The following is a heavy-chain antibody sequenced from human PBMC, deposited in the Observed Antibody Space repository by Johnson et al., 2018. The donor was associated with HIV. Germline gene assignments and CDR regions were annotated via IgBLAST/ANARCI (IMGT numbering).Heavy chain of an antibody. J-gene: IGHJ3*02. CDR2: ISSSGNTI. CDR3: ARDPGPQWELEATDAFDI. Sequence: QMQLVESGGGLVKPGGSLRLSCAASGITFSDYYMSWIRQAPGKGLEWVSYISSSGNTIYYADSVKGRVTISRDNAKKSLYLQMNSLRAEDTAVYYCARDPGPQWELEATDAFDIWGQGTMVTVSS. CDR1: GITFSDYY. D-gene: IGHD1-26*01. V-gene: IGHV3-11*04.